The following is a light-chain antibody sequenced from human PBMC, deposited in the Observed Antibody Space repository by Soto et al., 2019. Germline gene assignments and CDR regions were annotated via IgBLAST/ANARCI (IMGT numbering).Light chain of an antibody. CDR3: QQRSNWPRNT. Sequence: EIVLTQSPATLSLSPGERATRSCRASQSVSTDLAWYQQKLGQAPRLLIYDASSRATGIPARFSGSGSGTDFALTISSLEPEDFAVYYCQQRSNWPRNTFGQGTKLEIK. V-gene: IGKV3-11*01. CDR1: QSVSTD. CDR2: DAS. J-gene: IGKJ2*01.